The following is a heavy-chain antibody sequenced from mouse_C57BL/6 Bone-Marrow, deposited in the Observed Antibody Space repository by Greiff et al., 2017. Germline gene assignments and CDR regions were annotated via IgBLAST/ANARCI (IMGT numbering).Heavy chain of an antibody. CDR3: ASQRWSY. CDR2: IDPANGNT. Sequence: EVQLQQSGPELVKPGASVKMSCKASGYTFTDYNMHWVKQRPEQGLEWIGRIDPANGNTKYAPKFQGKATITADTSSNTAYLQLSSLTSEDTAIYYCASQRWSYWGQGTLVTVSA. CDR1: GYTFTDYN. V-gene: IGHV14-3*01. J-gene: IGHJ3*01. D-gene: IGHD2-3*01.